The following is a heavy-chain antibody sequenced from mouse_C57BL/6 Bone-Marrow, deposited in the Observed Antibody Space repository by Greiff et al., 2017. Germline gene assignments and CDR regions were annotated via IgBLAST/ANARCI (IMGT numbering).Heavy chain of an antibody. J-gene: IGHJ1*03. V-gene: IGHV5-9-1*02. CDR3: TRVIYYYGSSLRWYFDV. CDR2: ISSGGDYI. D-gene: IGHD1-1*01. Sequence: EVKLVESGEGLVKPGGSLKLSCAASGFTFSSYAMSWVRQTPEKRLEWVAYISSGGDYIYYADTVKGRFTISRDNARNTLYLQMSSLKSEDTAMYYCTRVIYYYGSSLRWYFDVWGTGTTVTVSS. CDR1: GFTFSSYA.